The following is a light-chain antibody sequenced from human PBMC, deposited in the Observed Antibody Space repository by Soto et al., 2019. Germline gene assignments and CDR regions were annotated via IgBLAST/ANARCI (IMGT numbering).Light chain of an antibody. CDR3: QASYSTPLT. Sequence: DIQMTQSPSSLSASIGDRVTLTCRSSQSIGNYLNWYQQKPGKAPSLLIHSASTLQSGVPSRFSGSGSGTDFTFTISGLHPDDVATYYCQASYSTPLTFGQGTRLE. J-gene: IGKJ5*01. CDR2: SAS. V-gene: IGKV1-39*01. CDR1: QSIGNY.